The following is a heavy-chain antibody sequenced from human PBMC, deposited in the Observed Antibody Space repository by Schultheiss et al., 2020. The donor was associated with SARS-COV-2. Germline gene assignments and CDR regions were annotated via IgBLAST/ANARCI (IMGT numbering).Heavy chain of an antibody. CDR3: ARDLGITIFGVVIGGMDV. CDR2: ISYDGSNK. V-gene: IGHV3-30*04. Sequence: GGSLRLSCAASGFTFSSYAMHWVRQAPGKGLEWVAVISYDGSNKYYADSVKGRFTISRDNSKNTLYLQMTSLRAEDTAVYYCARDLGITIFGVVIGGMDVWGQGTTVTVAS. CDR1: GFTFSSYA. J-gene: IGHJ6*02. D-gene: IGHD3-3*01.